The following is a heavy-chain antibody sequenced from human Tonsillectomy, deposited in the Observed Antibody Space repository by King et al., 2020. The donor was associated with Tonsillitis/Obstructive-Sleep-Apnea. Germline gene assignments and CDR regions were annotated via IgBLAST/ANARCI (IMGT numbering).Heavy chain of an antibody. V-gene: IGHV1-18*01. J-gene: IGHJ6*03. CDR3: ARVSVPRWAPRYRCMEV. CDR1: GYTFTNYG. CDR2: ISAYNGNT. D-gene: IGHD4-23*01. Sequence: VQLVESGAEVKKPGASVKVSCKASGYTFTNYGISWVRQAPGQGLEWMGWISAYNGNTNYAQNLQGRVTMTTDTATSTAYMELRSLRSDDTAVYYCARVSVPRWAPRYRCMEVWGKGTTVTVSS.